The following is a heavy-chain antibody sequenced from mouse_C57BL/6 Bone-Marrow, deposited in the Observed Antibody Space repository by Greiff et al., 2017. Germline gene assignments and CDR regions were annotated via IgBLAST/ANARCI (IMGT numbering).Heavy chain of an antibody. V-gene: IGHV1-75*01. Sequence: VQLQQSGPELVKPGASVKISCKASGYTFTDYYINWVKQRPGQGLEWIGWIFPGSGSTYYNEKFTGKATLTVDKSSSTAYMLLSSLTSEDSAVYFCARDYYYGSSYDYAMDYWGQGTSVTVSS. CDR3: ARDYYYGSSYDYAMDY. J-gene: IGHJ4*01. CDR2: IFPGSGST. D-gene: IGHD1-1*01. CDR1: GYTFTDYY.